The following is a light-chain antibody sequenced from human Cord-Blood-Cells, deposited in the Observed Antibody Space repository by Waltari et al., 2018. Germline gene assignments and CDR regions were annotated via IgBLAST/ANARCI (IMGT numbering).Light chain of an antibody. CDR2: YDD. J-gene: IGLJ3*02. Sequence: QSVLTQPPSVSEAPRQRVTISCSGSSSNIGNNAVNWYQQLPGKAPKLLIYYDDRLPSGVCDGFSGAESGTSASLAISGLQSEDEADYYCAGWDDSLNGWVFGGGTKLTVL. CDR3: AGWDDSLNGWV. CDR1: SSNIGNNA. V-gene: IGLV1-36*01.